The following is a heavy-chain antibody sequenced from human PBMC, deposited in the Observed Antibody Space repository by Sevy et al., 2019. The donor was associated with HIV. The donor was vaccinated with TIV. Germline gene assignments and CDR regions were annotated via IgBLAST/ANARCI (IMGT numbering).Heavy chain of an antibody. J-gene: IGHJ6*02. CDR2: ISSSSNYI. CDR3: ARGEVNYDSLIPIRTGGGYYYGMDV. CDR1: GFTFSSYS. Sequence: GGALRLSCSASGFTFSSYSMNWVRQAPGKGLEWVSSISSSSNYIYYENSVKGRFSISRVNAKNSLYLKMNSLRAYDTPGYFCARGEVNYDSLIPIRTGGGYYYGMDVWGQGTTVTVSS. D-gene: IGHD3-3*01. V-gene: IGHV3-21*01.